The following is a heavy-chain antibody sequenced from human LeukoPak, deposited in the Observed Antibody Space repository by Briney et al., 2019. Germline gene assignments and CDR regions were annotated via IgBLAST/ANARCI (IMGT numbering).Heavy chain of an antibody. V-gene: IGHV4-59*11. CDR3: ARGGASSLPFHY. Sequence: SETLSLTCTVSGGSINSHYWSWTRQPPGKGLEWIGYIYYSGNTKYNPSLESRVTISVDTSKNQFSLRLNSVTAADTAVYYCARGGASSLPFHYWGQGTLVTVSS. D-gene: IGHD6-13*01. CDR1: GGSINSHY. J-gene: IGHJ4*02. CDR2: IYYSGNT.